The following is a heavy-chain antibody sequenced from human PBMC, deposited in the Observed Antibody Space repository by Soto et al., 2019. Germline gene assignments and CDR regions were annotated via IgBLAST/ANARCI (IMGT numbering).Heavy chain of an antibody. CDR2: IYHTGNT. Sequence: QVQLQEWDPGLVKPSGTLSLTCAVTGDSISSKNWWTWVRQPPGKGLEWIGEIYHTGNTNYNPSLKSRVTISLDKSKNQFSLKLNSVTAADTAVYYCARNVGGFNYWGQGTLVTVSS. J-gene: IGHJ4*02. D-gene: IGHD5-12*01. CDR3: ARNVGGFNY. CDR1: GDSISSKNW. V-gene: IGHV4-4*02.